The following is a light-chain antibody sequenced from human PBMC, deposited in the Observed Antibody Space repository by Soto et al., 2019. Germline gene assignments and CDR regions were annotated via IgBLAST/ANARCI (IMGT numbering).Light chain of an antibody. Sequence: QSVLTQPASVSGSPGQSITISCAGTIRDIGAYNLVSWYQQHPGKAPRLIFYEVRNRPSGIPLRFSASKSVNTASLTISGIQVSDEAHYYSRSFTSNLTLTFGVSIKLTGL. V-gene: IGLV2-14*03. CDR3: RSFTSNLTLT. J-gene: IGLJ2*01. CDR1: IRDIGAYNL. CDR2: EVR.